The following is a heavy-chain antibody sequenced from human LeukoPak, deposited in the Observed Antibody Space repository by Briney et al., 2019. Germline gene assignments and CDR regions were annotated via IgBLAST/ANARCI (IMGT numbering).Heavy chain of an antibody. Sequence: PSETLSLTCAVSGGSISSGGYSWSWIRQPPGKGLEWIGYIYHSGSTYYNPSLKSRVTISVDRSKNQFSLKLSSVTAAVTAVYYCARHGDYGWFDYWGQGTLVTVSS. CDR2: IYHSGST. CDR1: GGSISSGGYS. V-gene: IGHV4-30-2*01. D-gene: IGHD4-17*01. CDR3: ARHGDYGWFDY. J-gene: IGHJ4*02.